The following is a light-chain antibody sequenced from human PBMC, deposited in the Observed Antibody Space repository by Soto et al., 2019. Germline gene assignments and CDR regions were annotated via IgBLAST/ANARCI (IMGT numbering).Light chain of an antibody. J-gene: IGLJ1*01. Sequence: QSALTQPPSASGSPGQSVTISCTGTSSDVGDWNFVSWYQQHPGKAPKLMIYDVSKRPSGVPDRFSGSKSGNTASLTVSGLQADDEADYYCSSYAGSNNRYVFGTGTKLT. CDR2: DVS. CDR3: SSYAGSNNRYV. V-gene: IGLV2-8*01. CDR1: SSDVGDWNF.